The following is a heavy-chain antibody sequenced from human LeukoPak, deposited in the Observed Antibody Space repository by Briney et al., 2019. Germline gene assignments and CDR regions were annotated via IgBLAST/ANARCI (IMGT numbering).Heavy chain of an antibody. Sequence: ASVKVSCKASGYTFTSYGISWVRQAPGQGLEWMGWISAYNGNTNYAQKLQGRVTMTTDTSTSTAYMELRSLRSDDTAVYYCARAPWGGGNIGRMIFDYWGQGTLVTVSS. CDR3: ARAPWGGGNIGRMIFDY. CDR2: ISAYNGNT. CDR1: GYTFTSYG. J-gene: IGHJ4*02. V-gene: IGHV1-18*01. D-gene: IGHD4-23*01.